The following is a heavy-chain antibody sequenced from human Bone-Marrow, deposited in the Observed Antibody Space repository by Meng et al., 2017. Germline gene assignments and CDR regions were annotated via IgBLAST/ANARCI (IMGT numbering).Heavy chain of an antibody. J-gene: IGHJ5*02. Sequence: RRQAEELGPGLVKPSATLSLTCTVSGGSISSSSYYWGWIRQPPGKGLEWIGSIYYSGSTYYNPSLKSRVTISVDTSKNQFSLKLSSVTAADTAVYYCARVMITFGGVIVISWFDPRGQGTLVTVSS. CDR1: GGSISSSSYY. CDR2: IYYSGST. V-gene: IGHV4-39*06. CDR3: ARVMITFGGVIVISWFDP. D-gene: IGHD3-16*02.